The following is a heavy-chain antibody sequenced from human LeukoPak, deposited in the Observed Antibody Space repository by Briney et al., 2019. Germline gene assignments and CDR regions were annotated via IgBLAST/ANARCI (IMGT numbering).Heavy chain of an antibody. CDR3: AREPGYCSGGSWYYAFDI. V-gene: IGHV3-21*01. Sequence: GGSLRLSCAASGFTFSSYSMTWVRQAPGKGLEWVSAISSSSSYIYYADSVKGRFTISRDNAKNSLYLQMNSLRAEDTAVYYCAREPGYCSGGSWYYAFDIWGQGTMVTVSS. CDR1: GFTFSSYS. J-gene: IGHJ3*02. D-gene: IGHD2-15*01. CDR2: ISSSSSYI.